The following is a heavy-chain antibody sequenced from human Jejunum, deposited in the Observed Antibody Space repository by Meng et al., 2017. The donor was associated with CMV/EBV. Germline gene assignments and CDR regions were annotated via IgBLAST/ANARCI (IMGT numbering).Heavy chain of an antibody. CDR3: AKGGGEMGTPIDY. Sequence: SGFPFHDYAMYWVRQAPGKGLEWVSGISWNSDKIDYVDSVKGRFTISRDNAKNSLFLQMDRLRVEDSALYYCAKGGGEMGTPIDYWGQGTRVTVSS. J-gene: IGHJ4*02. CDR2: ISWNSDKI. CDR1: GFPFHDYA. D-gene: IGHD5-24*01. V-gene: IGHV3-9*01.